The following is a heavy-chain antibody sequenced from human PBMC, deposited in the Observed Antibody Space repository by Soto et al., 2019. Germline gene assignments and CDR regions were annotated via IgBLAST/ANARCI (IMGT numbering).Heavy chain of an antibody. CDR2: IYYSGST. CDR1: GGSISSGGYY. J-gene: IGHJ6*02. D-gene: IGHD2-21*02. CDR3: ARNKDCGGDCGLRYYYGMDV. Sequence: LSLTCTVSGGSISSGGYYWSWIRQHPGKGLEWIGYIYYSGSTYYNPSLKSRVTISVDTSKNQFSLKLSSATAADTAVYYCARNKDCGGDCGLRYYYGMDVWGQGTTVTVSS. V-gene: IGHV4-31*03.